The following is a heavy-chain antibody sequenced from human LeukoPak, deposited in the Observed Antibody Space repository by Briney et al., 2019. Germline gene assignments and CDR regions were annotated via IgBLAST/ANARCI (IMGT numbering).Heavy chain of an antibody. J-gene: IGHJ4*02. D-gene: IGHD3-22*01. CDR1: GGSISSSSYY. Sequence: PSETLSLTCTVSGGSISSSSYYWGWIRQPPGKGLEWIGSIYYSGSTYYNPSLKNRVTISVDTSKNQFSLKLSSVTAADTAVYYCARHQDDSSEIPLDYWGQGTLVTVSS. V-gene: IGHV4-39*01. CDR3: ARHQDDSSEIPLDY. CDR2: IYYSGST.